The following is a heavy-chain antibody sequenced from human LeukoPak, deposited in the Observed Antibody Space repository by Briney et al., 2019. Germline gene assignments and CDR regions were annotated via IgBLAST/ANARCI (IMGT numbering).Heavy chain of an antibody. D-gene: IGHD4-17*01. CDR3: ARETYGDPPNDY. CDR2: IIPILGIA. Sequence: SVKVSCKASGGTFSSYAISWVRQAPGQGLEWMGRIIPILGIANYAQKFQGRVTITADKSTSTAYMELSSLRSEDTAVYYCARETYGDPPNDYWGQGTLVTVSS. CDR1: GGTFSSYA. V-gene: IGHV1-69*04. J-gene: IGHJ4*02.